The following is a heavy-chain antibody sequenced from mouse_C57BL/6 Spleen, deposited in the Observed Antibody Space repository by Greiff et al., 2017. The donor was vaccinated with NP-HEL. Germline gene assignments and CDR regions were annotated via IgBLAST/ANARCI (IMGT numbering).Heavy chain of an antibody. J-gene: IGHJ4*01. Sequence: EVKLVESGGDLVKPGGSLKLSCAASGFTFSSYGMSWVRQTPDKRLEWVATISSGGSYTYYPDSVKGRFTIARDNAKNTLYLQMSSLKSEDTAMYYCASRLGYYAMDYWGKGTSVTVSS. V-gene: IGHV5-6*02. D-gene: IGHD3-3*01. CDR2: ISSGGSYT. CDR1: GFTFSSYG. CDR3: ASRLGYYAMDY.